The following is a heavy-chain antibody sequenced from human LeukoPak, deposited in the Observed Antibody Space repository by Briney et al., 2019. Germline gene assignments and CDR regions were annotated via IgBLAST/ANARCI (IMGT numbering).Heavy chain of an antibody. J-gene: IGHJ4*02. V-gene: IGHV3-7*05. CDR1: GFTFSSYW. D-gene: IGHD6-19*01. CDR2: INQDASSI. CDR3: AKDREVAGTFDY. Sequence: LAGGSLRLSCAASGFTFSSYWMSWVRQAPDKGLEWVANINQDASSINYAGSVKGRFTISRDNAKKSLYLQMNSLRAEDTAVYYCAKDREVAGTFDYWGQGTLVTVSS.